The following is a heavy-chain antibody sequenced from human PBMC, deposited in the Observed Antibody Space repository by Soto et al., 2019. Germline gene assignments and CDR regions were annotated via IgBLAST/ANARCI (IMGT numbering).Heavy chain of an antibody. D-gene: IGHD3-16*02. CDR1: GGSISSSEYY. CDR2: IDSSGTT. CDR3: ASRYRY. Sequence: QVHLQESGPGLVKPSQTLSLTCTVSGGSISSSEYYWSWIRQPPGRGLEWIGYIDSSGTTYYNASLKRRLRISVDTSNNQFSLRLTSMPAADTAVYYCASRYRYWGQGILVTVSS. V-gene: IGHV4-30-4*01. J-gene: IGHJ4*01.